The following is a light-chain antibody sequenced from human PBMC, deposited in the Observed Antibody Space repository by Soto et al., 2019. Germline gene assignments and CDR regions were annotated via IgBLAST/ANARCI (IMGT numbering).Light chain of an antibody. CDR2: DDR. CDR3: QVWDIVTSRRI. CDR1: NIETKT. V-gene: IGLV3-21*02. J-gene: IGLJ2*01. Sequence: SYELTQPPSVSVAPGQTASLACGGDNIETKTVHWYQQRPGQAPVLVVYDDRDRPSGIPERLSGSNSGHTATLTISRVEAGDEADYYCQVWDIVTSRRIFGGGTKLTVL.